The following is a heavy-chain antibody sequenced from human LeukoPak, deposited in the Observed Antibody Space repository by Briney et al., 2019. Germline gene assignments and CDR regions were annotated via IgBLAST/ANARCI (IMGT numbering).Heavy chain of an antibody. CDR3: ARDYSGWYFDY. CDR2: IYSGGST. Sequence: GGSLRLSCAASGFTVSSNYMSWVRQAPGKGLEWVSVIYSGGSTYYADSVKGRFTISRDNSKNTLYLQMNSLRAEDTAVYHCARDYSGWYFDYWGQGTLVTVSS. V-gene: IGHV3-53*01. D-gene: IGHD6-19*01. CDR1: GFTVSSNY. J-gene: IGHJ4*02.